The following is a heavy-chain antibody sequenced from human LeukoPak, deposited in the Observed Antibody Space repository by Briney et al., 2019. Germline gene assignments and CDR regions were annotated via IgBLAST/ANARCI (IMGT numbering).Heavy chain of an antibody. CDR1: GYSFSNYW. CDR2: IYPGDSDT. V-gene: IGHV5-51*01. J-gene: IGHJ4*02. D-gene: IGHD2-2*01. Sequence: PGESLKISCKGSGYSFSNYWIGWVRQMPGKGLEWMGIIYPGDSDTRYSPSFQGQVTMSADKSINTAYLQWSSLKASDTAMYYCARRQGCSSTSCPPDYWGQGTLVTVSS. CDR3: ARRQGCSSTSCPPDY.